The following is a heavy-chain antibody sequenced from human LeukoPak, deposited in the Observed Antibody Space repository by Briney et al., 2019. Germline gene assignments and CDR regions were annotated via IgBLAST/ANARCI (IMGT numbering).Heavy chain of an antibody. CDR1: GYTFTGYY. Sequence: ASVKVSCTASGYTFTGYYMHWVRQAPGQGLEWMGRINPNNGDTKYAQKFQGRVTMTRNPSISTAYMELSSLRSEDTAVYYCARNVRDTGAFDYWGQGTLVTVSS. V-gene: IGHV1-2*06. CDR2: INPNNGDT. CDR3: ARNVRDTGAFDY. J-gene: IGHJ4*02. D-gene: IGHD5-18*01.